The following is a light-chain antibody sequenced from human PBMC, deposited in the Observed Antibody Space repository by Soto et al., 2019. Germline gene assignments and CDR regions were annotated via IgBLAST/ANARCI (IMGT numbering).Light chain of an antibody. CDR3: QNYNWPPFT. V-gene: IGKV1-27*01. Sequence: DIQMTQSPSSLSASVGDRVTISCRASQGISNYLDWYQQKPGKAPRLLIYAASSLQSGVSFRFTGSGSGTDFTLTISSLQPEDVATYYCQNYNWPPFTFGPGTKVYIK. J-gene: IGKJ3*01. CDR2: AAS. CDR1: QGISNY.